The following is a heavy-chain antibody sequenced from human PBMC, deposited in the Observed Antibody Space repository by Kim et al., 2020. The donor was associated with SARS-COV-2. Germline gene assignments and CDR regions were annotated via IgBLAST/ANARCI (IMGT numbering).Heavy chain of an antibody. Sequence: SETLSLTCTVSGGSISSGGYYWSWIRQHPGKGLEWIGYIYYSGSTYYNPSLKSRVTISVDTSKNQFSLKLSSVTAADTAVYYCARELFNDSSGYCVDYWGQGTLVTVSS. D-gene: IGHD3-22*01. CDR1: GGSISSGGYY. CDR2: IYYSGST. CDR3: ARELFNDSSGYCVDY. J-gene: IGHJ4*02. V-gene: IGHV4-31*03.